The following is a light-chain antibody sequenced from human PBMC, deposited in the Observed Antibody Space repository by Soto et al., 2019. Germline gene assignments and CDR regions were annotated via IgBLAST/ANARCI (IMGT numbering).Light chain of an antibody. CDR2: ATS. Sequence: DTQMTQSPSSLSASVGDRVTITCRASHGISNFLAWSQQKPGQVPKLLISATSTLQAGVPTRFSGSGSGTDFILTISSLQTDDVANYYGQKYNSAPFTFGPGTKVDIK. V-gene: IGKV1-27*01. CDR1: HGISNF. CDR3: QKYNSAPFT. J-gene: IGKJ3*01.